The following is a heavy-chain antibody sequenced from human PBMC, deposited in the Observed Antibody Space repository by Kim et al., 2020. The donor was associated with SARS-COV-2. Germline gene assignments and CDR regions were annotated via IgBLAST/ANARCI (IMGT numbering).Heavy chain of an antibody. CDR3: ARVFLSSGWSRIPNKYYFDY. D-gene: IGHD6-19*01. Sequence: ASVKVSCKASGYTFTSYGISWVRQAPGQGLEWMGWISAYNGNTNYAQKLQGRVTMTTDTSTSTAYMELRSLRSDDTAVYYCARVFLSSGWSRIPNKYYFDYWGQGTLVTVSS. J-gene: IGHJ4*02. CDR2: ISAYNGNT. CDR1: GYTFTSYG. V-gene: IGHV1-18*01.